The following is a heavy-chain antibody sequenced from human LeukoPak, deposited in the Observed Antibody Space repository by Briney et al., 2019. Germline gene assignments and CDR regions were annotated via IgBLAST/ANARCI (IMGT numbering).Heavy chain of an antibody. CDR1: GYSISSGYY. Sequence: TSETLSLTCAVSGYSISSGYYWGWIRQPPGKGLEWVGNVDPSGSTYYNPSLKSRATISLDTSKKQFSLKLTSVTAADTAVYYCATVGASHYGDWYFAYWGQGTLVTVSS. J-gene: IGHJ4*02. V-gene: IGHV4-38-2*01. CDR3: ATVGASHYGDWYFAY. D-gene: IGHD4-17*01. CDR2: VDPSGST.